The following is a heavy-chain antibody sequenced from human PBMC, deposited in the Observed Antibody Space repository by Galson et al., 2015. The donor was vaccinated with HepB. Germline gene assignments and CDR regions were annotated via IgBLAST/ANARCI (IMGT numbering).Heavy chain of an antibody. CDR1: GFTFSDYA. J-gene: IGHJ4*02. V-gene: IGHV3-23*01. CDR2: FSSGGGT. CDR3: AKLVGSSIKRGLDY. D-gene: IGHD6-13*01. Sequence: SLRLSCAASGFTFSDYAMSWVRQAPGKGLELVSGFSSGGGTYYADSVKGRFTISRDNSKNTLSLQMNSLRVEDTAVYYCAKLVGSSIKRGLDYWGQGTLVTVSS.